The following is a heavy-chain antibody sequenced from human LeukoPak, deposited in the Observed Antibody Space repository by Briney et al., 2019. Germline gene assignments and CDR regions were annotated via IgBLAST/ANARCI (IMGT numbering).Heavy chain of an antibody. D-gene: IGHD4-11*01. CDR2: IRSTSSYI. CDR3: ARERRTTYGPYYYYYMDV. Sequence: GGSLRLSCAASGFTLSTYTMNWVRQAPGKGLEWVSSIRSTSSYIYYADSVKGRFTISRDNAKNPLYLQMNSLRAEDTAMYYCARERRTTYGPYYYYYMDVWGKGTTVTVSS. J-gene: IGHJ6*03. V-gene: IGHV3-21*01. CDR1: GFTLSTYT.